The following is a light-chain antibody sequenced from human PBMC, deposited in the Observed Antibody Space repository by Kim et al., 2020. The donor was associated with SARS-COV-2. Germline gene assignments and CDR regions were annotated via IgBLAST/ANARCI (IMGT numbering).Light chain of an antibody. CDR3: QQSDITPYT. Sequence: DIQMTQSPSSLSASVGDRVTITCRASRSIGNHLNWYQQRPGKAPNLLIYAASNLQTGVSSRFSGSESGTDFTLSIRNLQPEDSATYYCQQSDITPYTFGQGTKL. CDR1: RSIGNH. CDR2: AAS. J-gene: IGKJ2*01. V-gene: IGKV1-39*01.